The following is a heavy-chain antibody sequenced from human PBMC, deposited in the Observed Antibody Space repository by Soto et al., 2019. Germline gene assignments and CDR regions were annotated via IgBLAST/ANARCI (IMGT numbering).Heavy chain of an antibody. CDR3: ARASGDYGLSEYFQH. CDR1: GYTFTSYG. Sequence: QVQLVQSGGEVKKPGASVKVSCKASGYTFTSYGISWVRQAPGQGLEWMGWISPYNGNTNYAQKVQGRVTMTTDTSTSTAYMELRSLRSDDTAVYYCARASGDYGLSEYFQHWGQGTLVTVSS. CDR2: ISPYNGNT. D-gene: IGHD4-17*01. J-gene: IGHJ1*01. V-gene: IGHV1-18*01.